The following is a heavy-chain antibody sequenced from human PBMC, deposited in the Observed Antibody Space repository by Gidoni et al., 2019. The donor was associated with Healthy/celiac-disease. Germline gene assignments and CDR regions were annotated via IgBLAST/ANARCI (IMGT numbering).Heavy chain of an antibody. CDR3: ARHQSWIQLWNFDY. V-gene: IGHV4-39*01. CDR1: GGSISSSRYY. CDR2: IYYSGST. D-gene: IGHD5-18*01. Sequence: QLQLQESGPGLVKPSETLSLTCTVSGGSISSSRYYWGWIRQPPGKGLEWIGSIYYSGSTYYNPSLKSRVTISVDTSKNQFSLKLSSVTAADTAVYYCARHQSWIQLWNFDYWGQGTLVTVSS. J-gene: IGHJ4*02.